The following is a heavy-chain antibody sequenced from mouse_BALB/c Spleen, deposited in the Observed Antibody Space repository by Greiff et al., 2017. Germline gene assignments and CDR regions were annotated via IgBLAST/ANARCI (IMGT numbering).Heavy chain of an antibody. CDR1: GYTFTSYW. CDR2: INPSTGYT. V-gene: IGHV1-7*01. CDR3: ARRGYGAYYYAMDY. J-gene: IGHJ4*01. Sequence: VKLVESGAELAKPGASVKMSCKASGYTFTSYWMHWVKQRPGQGLEWIGYINPSTGYTEYNQKFKDKATLTADKSSSTAYMQLSSLTSEDSAVYYCARRGYGAYYYAMDYWGQGTSVTVSS. D-gene: IGHD1-1*02.